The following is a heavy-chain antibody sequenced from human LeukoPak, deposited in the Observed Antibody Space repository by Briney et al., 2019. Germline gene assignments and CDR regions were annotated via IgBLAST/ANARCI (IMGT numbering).Heavy chain of an antibody. Sequence: GGSLRLSCAASGFTFSSYWMSWVRQAPGKGLEWVATISYDGDNTFHADSVQGRFTISRDNSKNTLFLQMNSLRIEDTAVYYCTRFETVSAKPFEYWGQGTLVTVSS. CDR3: TRFETVSAKPFEY. CDR1: GFTFSSYW. D-gene: IGHD5/OR15-5a*01. V-gene: IGHV3-30-3*01. CDR2: ISYDGDNT. J-gene: IGHJ4*02.